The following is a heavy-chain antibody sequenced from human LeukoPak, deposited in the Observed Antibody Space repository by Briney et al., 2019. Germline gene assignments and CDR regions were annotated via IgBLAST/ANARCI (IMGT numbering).Heavy chain of an antibody. J-gene: IGHJ5*02. Sequence: PSETLSLXCTVSGGSISSYYWSWTRLPPGKGLEWIGYIYYSGSTNYNPSLKSRVTISVDASKNQFSLKLSSVTAADTAVYYCAREYSSSWYVGWFDPWGQGTLVTVSS. D-gene: IGHD6-13*01. CDR3: AREYSSSWYVGWFDP. CDR2: IYYSGST. CDR1: GGSISSYY. V-gene: IGHV4-59*01.